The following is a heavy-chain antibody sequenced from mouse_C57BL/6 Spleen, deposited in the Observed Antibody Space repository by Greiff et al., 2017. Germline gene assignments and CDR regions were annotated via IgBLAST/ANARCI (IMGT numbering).Heavy chain of an antibody. Sequence: EVKVVESGGGLVKPGGSLKLSCAASGFTFSDYGMHWVRQAPEKGLEWVAYISSGSSTIYYADTVKGRFTISRDNAKNTLFLQMTSLRSEDTAMYYCASSYYYGSSYEGDYWGQGTSVTVSS. CDR3: ASSYYYGSSYEGDY. CDR1: GFTFSDYG. D-gene: IGHD1-1*01. V-gene: IGHV5-17*01. J-gene: IGHJ4*01. CDR2: ISSGSSTI.